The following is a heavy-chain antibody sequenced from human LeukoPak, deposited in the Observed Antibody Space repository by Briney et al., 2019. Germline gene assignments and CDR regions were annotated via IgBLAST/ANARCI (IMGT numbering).Heavy chain of an antibody. J-gene: IGHJ4*02. D-gene: IGHD2-8*01. CDR2: IYPGDSET. CDR3: TRRQWTAYAIGDY. CDR1: GFSFTSYW. V-gene: IGHV5-51*01. Sequence: GESLKISCKGSGFSFTSYWIAWVRQMPGKGLEWMGIIYPGDSETRYNPAFQDQVTISADKSNTTAYLQWSSLKASDTAIYYCTRRQWTAYAIGDYWGQGTLVTVSS.